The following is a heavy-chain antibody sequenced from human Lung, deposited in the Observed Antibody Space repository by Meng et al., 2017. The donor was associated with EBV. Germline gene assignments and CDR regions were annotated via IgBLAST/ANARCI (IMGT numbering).Heavy chain of an antibody. CDR3: ARERSGSYYNFDY. CDR1: GFTFSNYA. CDR2: ISYDGSNK. D-gene: IGHD3-10*01. J-gene: IGHJ4*02. V-gene: IGHV3-30-3*01. Sequence: VQWVESGGGVVQPGRSLRLSCAASGFTFSNYAMHWVRQAPGKGLEWVAVISYDGSNKYYADSVKGRFTISRDNSKNTLYLQMNSLRAEDTAVYYCARERSGSYYNFDYWGQGTLVTVSS.